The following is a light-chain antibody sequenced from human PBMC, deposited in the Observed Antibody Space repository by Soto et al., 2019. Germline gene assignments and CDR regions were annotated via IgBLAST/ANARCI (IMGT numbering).Light chain of an antibody. CDR3: QQYGSSPPST. CDR2: GAS. Sequence: EIVLTQSPGTLSLSPGERATLSCRASQSVSSSYLAWYQQKPGQAPRLLIYGASSRATGIPDRFSGSGSGTDFTLTISRLETEDFAVYYCQQYGSSPPSTFGQGPKLAIK. J-gene: IGKJ2*02. V-gene: IGKV3-20*01. CDR1: QSVSSSY.